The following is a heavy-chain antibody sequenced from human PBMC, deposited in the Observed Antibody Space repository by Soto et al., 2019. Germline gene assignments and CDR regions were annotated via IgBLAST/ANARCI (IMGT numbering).Heavy chain of an antibody. CDR3: ARGTQDILTGYYNFDY. CDR1: GGSFSGYY. V-gene: IGHV4-34*01. CDR2: INHSGST. J-gene: IGHJ4*02. D-gene: IGHD3-9*01. Sequence: PSETLSLTXAVYGGSFSGYYWSWIRQPPGKGLEWIGEINHSGSTNYNPSLKSRVTISVDTSKNQFSLKLSSVTAADTAVYYCARGTQDILTGYYNFDYWGQGTLVTVSS.